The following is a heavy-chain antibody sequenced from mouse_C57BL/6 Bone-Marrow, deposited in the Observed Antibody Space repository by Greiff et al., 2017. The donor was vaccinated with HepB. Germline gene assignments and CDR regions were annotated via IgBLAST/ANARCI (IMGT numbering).Heavy chain of an antibody. Sequence: QVQLQQPGAELVMPGASVKLSCKASGYTFTRYWMHWVKQRPGQGLEWIGEIEPSDSYTNYQQKFKGKSTMTVDKSSSTAYMQLCSLTSEDSAVYYCTRTSFHYYGSSYLYYFYYRGQGTTLTVSS. CDR2: IEPSDSYT. CDR1: GYTFTRYW. V-gene: IGHV1-69*01. D-gene: IGHD1-1*01. J-gene: IGHJ2*01. CDR3: TRTSFHYYGSSYLYYFYY.